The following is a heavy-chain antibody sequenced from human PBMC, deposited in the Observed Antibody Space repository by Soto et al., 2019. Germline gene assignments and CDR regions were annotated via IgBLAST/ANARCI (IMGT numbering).Heavy chain of an antibody. J-gene: IGHJ5*02. CDR2: IIPILGIA. Sequence: QVQLVQSGAEVKKPGSSVKVSCKASGGTFSSYTISWVRQAPGQGLEWMGRIIPILGIANYAQKFQGRVTITADKSTGTAYMERSSLRSEDTAVYYCAREGSSSWYLSWGQGTLVTVSS. D-gene: IGHD6-13*01. CDR1: GGTFSSYT. CDR3: AREGSSSWYLS. V-gene: IGHV1-69*08.